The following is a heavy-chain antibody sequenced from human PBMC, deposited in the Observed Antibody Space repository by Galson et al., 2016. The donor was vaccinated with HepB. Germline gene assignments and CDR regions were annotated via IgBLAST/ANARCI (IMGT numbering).Heavy chain of an antibody. J-gene: IGHJ4*02. CDR2: ISAYNGRT. CDR3: ARDRRVQSDPTTDY. D-gene: IGHD1-1*01. V-gene: IGHV1-18*01. Sequence: SVKVSCKASGYTFTSYGISWVRQAPGQGLEWMGWISAYNGRTHYAQNLQGRVTMTTDTPTSTAYMEVRSLRSDDTAVYYCARDRRVQSDPTTDYWGQGTLVTVSS. CDR1: GYTFTSYG.